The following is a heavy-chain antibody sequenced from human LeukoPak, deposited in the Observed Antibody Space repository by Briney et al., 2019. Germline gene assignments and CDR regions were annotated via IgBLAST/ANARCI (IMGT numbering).Heavy chain of an antibody. J-gene: IGHJ4*02. CDR1: GVTFSDYY. CDR3: ARDYDILTGYSNYDY. Sequence: GGSLRLSCAASGVTFSDYYMSWIRQAQGKGLEWVSYISSSSSYTNYADSVKGRFTISRDNAKNSLYIQMNSLRAEDTAVYYCARDYDILTGYSNYDYWGQGTLVTVSS. V-gene: IGHV3-11*05. CDR2: ISSSSSYT. D-gene: IGHD3-9*01.